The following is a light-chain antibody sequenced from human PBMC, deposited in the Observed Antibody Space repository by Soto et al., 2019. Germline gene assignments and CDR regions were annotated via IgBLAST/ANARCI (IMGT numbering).Light chain of an antibody. CDR3: QQRSTWPFT. J-gene: IGKJ3*01. Sequence: EIVLTQSPATLSLSPGERATLSCRASQSVSSSLAWYQQKPGQAPRLLIYDASNRATGIPARFSGSGSGTDFTLTISSLEPEDFAVYYCQQRSTWPFTFGPGTKVDIK. CDR1: QSVSSS. V-gene: IGKV3-11*01. CDR2: DAS.